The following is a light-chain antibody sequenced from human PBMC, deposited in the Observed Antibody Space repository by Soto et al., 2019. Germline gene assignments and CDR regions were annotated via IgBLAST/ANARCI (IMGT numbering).Light chain of an antibody. J-gene: IGLJ3*02. CDR3: VLYMGSGSWV. CDR2: STN. V-gene: IGLV8-61*01. CDR1: SGSVSTGYY. Sequence: QAVVTQEPSFSVSPGGTVTLTCGLSSGSVSTGYYRSWYQQTPGQAPRTLIYSTNTRSSGVPDRFSGSILGNKAALTITGAQADDESDYYCVLYMGSGSWVFGGGTQLTVL.